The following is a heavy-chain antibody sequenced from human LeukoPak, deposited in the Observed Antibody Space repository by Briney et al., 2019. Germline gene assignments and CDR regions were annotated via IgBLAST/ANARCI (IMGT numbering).Heavy chain of an antibody. J-gene: IGHJ4*02. CDR1: GFTFSTYR. CDR2: IIKDGSAK. V-gene: IGHV3-7*04. Sequence: GGSLRLSCVASGFTFSTYRMSWVRQAQGKGLVWVANIIKDGSAKNYVDSVKGRFTISRDNAKNSLYLQMNSLRAEDTAVYYCARVTSYYYNTSGDYYFDHWGQGTLVTVSS. D-gene: IGHD3-22*01. CDR3: ARVTSYYYNTSGDYYFDH.